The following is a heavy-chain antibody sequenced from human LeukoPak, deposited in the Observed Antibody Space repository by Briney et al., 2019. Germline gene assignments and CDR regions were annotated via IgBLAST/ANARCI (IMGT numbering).Heavy chain of an antibody. Sequence: GSLRLSCAASGFTFSSYGMHWIRQPPGKGLEWIGYIYYSGSTNYNPSLKSRVTISVDTSKNQFSLRLNSVTAADTAMYYCAKSGGYGLIDYWGQGTLVTVSS. V-gene: IGHV4-59*08. CDR3: AKSGGYGLIDY. CDR2: IYYSGST. J-gene: IGHJ4*02. CDR1: GFTFSSYG. D-gene: IGHD1-26*01.